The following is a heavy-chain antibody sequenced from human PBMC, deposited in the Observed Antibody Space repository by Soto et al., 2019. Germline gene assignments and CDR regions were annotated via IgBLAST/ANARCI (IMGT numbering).Heavy chain of an antibody. Sequence: GGSLRLSCAASGFTFSSYWMHWVRQAPGKGLVWVSRINSDGSSTSYADSVKGRFTISRDNAKNTLYLQMNSLRAEDTAVYYCARDEDYYDSSGYFDYWGQGTLVTVSS. V-gene: IGHV3-74*01. CDR2: INSDGSST. D-gene: IGHD3-22*01. CDR1: GFTFSSYW. CDR3: ARDEDYYDSSGYFDY. J-gene: IGHJ4*02.